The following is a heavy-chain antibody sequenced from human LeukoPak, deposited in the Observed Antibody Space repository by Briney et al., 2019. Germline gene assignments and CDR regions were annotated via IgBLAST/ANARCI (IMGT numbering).Heavy chain of an antibody. D-gene: IGHD3-22*01. J-gene: IGHJ4*02. Sequence: APGKGSCKASEYSFTALYIHRVRQSPGQGLEWIGRIHPRRGDTNYAQKFQGRVTMTRDTSISTAYMELSRLRSDDTAVYYCARVDSSGYSPLDYWGQGTLVTVSS. CDR3: ARVDSSGYSPLDY. CDR1: EYSFTALY. V-gene: IGHV1-2*06. CDR2: IHPRRGDT.